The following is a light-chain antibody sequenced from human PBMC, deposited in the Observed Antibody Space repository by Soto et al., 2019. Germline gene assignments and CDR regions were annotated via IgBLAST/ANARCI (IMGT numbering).Light chain of an antibody. CDR2: WAS. J-gene: IGKJ2*01. CDR3: QQYYSTPPT. CDR1: QSVLYSSNNQNY. V-gene: IGKV4-1*01. Sequence: DIVMTQSPDSLAVSLGERVTINCKSSQSVLYSSNNQNYLAWYQQKPGQPPKLLIYWASTRESGVPDRFSGSGSGTDFTLTISSLQAEDVAVYYCQQYYSTPPTFGQGTKLEIK.